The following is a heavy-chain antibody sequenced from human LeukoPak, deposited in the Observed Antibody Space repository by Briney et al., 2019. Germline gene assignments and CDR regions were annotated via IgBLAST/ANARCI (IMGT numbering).Heavy chain of an antibody. CDR1: GYTFTSYA. CDR2: INTNTGNP. J-gene: IGHJ5*02. CDR3: ARDSWDWNQNWFDP. D-gene: IGHD1-1*01. V-gene: IGHV7-4-1*02. Sequence: ASVKVSCKASGYTFTSYAMNWVRQAPGQGLEWMGWINTNTGNPTYAQGFTGRFVFSLDTSVSTAYLQISSLKAEDTAVYYCARDSWDWNQNWFDPWGQGTLVTVSS.